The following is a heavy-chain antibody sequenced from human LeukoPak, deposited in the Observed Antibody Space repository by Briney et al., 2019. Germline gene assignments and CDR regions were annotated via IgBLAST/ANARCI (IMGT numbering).Heavy chain of an antibody. V-gene: IGHV3-30*02. J-gene: IGHJ4*02. D-gene: IGHD3-10*01. CDR1: GFTFSSYG. CDR2: ILSDGSKE. Sequence: GGSLRLSCAASGFTFSSYGMHWVRQAPGKGLEWVAVILSDGSKEFYTDSVKGRFTISRDNSKNTLYLQMNSLRAEDTAVYYCAKDYYGSSYYFDYWGQGALVTVSS. CDR3: AKDYYGSSYYFDY.